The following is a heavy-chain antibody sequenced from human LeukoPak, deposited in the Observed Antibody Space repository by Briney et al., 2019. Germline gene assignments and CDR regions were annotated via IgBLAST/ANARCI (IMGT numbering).Heavy chain of an antibody. V-gene: IGHV4-39*01. CDR1: GGSISSSSYY. CDR3: ARLLGPIHYYDSIGDDY. D-gene: IGHD3-22*01. J-gene: IGHJ4*02. Sequence: NPSETLSLTCTVSGGSISSSSYYWGWIRQPPGKGLEWIGSIYYSGSTYYNPSLKSRVTISVDTSKNQFSLKLSSVTAADTAVYYCARLLGPIHYYDSIGDDYWGQGTLVTVSS. CDR2: IYYSGST.